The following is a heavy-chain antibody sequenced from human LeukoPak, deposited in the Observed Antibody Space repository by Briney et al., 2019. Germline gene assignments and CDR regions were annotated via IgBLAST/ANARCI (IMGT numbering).Heavy chain of an antibody. CDR3: ARRAEYSSPFYYYHHMDV. D-gene: IGHD6-6*01. CDR2: IYYSGST. Sequence: KPSETLSLTCTVSGGSISSYYWSWIRQPPGKGLEWIGYIYYSGSTNYNPSLKSRVTISVDTSKNQFSLKLSSVTAADTAVYYCARRAEYSSPFYYYHHMDVWGKGTTVTVSS. V-gene: IGHV4-59*08. CDR1: GGSISSYY. J-gene: IGHJ6*03.